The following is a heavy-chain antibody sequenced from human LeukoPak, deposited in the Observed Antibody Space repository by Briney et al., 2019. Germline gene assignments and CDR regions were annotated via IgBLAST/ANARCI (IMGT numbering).Heavy chain of an antibody. CDR2: ISSSSSTI. D-gene: IGHD6-19*01. CDR1: GFTFSSYS. V-gene: IGHV3-48*01. Sequence: PGGSLRLSCAASGFTFSSYSMNWVRQAPGKGLEWVSYISSSSSTIYYADSVKGRFTISRDNAKNSLYLQMNSLRAEDTAVYYCARDSGSGWYPHHFDYWGQGTLVTVSS. CDR3: ARDSGSGWYPHHFDY. J-gene: IGHJ4*02.